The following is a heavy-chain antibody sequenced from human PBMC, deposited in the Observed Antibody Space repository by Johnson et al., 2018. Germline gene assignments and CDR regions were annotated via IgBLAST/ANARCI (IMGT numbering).Heavy chain of an antibody. CDR1: GFPFSSHG. J-gene: IGHJ3*02. V-gene: IGHV3-23*01. D-gene: IGHD4-11*01. CDR2: ISGSGDTT. Sequence: VQLVESLRLSCVASGFPFSSHGMSWVRQAPGMGLEWVSHISGSGDTTYYADSVKGRFTISRDNSKNTVYLQMNSLRAEDTALYYCAKDTVTYPHDAFDICGQGTMVTVSS. CDR3: AKDTVTYPHDAFDI.